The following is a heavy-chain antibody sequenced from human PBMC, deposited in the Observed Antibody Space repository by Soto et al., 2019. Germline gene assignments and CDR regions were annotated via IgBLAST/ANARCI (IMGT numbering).Heavy chain of an antibody. CDR3: VRSDCSYGIAV. Sequence: EVQLVQSGAEVKKPGESLKISCEGSGYTFTSYCIGWVRQMPGEGLEWMGIIYPGESDTRYSPSFQGQVTISADKSISTAYLQWSSLKASDTAMYYCVRSDCSYGIAVWGQGTTVIVSS. V-gene: IGHV5-51*03. CDR1: GYTFTSYC. J-gene: IGHJ6*02. CDR2: IYPGESDT.